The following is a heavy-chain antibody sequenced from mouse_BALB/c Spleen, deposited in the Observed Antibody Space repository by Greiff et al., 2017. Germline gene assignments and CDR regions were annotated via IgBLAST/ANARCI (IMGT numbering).Heavy chain of an antibody. Sequence: EVKLVESGPGLVKPSQTVSLTCTVTGISITTGNYRWSWIRQFPGHKLEWIGYIYYSGTITYNPSLTSRTTITRDTSKNQFFLEMNSLTAEDTATYYCARDYYGSSFFDYWGQGTTLTVSS. V-gene: IGHV3-5*02. CDR1: GISITTGNYR. CDR2: IYYSGTI. J-gene: IGHJ2*01. D-gene: IGHD1-1*01. CDR3: ARDYYGSSFFDY.